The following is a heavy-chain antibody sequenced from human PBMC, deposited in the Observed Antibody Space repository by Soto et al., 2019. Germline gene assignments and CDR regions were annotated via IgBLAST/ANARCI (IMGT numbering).Heavy chain of an antibody. V-gene: IGHV4-59*01. Sequence: SETLSLTCTVSGGSISSYYWSWIRQPPGKGLEWIGYIYYSGSTNYNPSLKSRVTISVDTSKNQFSLKLSSVTAADTAVYYCARGALYGYFDYWGQGTLVTVSS. D-gene: IGHD1-26*01. J-gene: IGHJ4*02. CDR1: GGSISSYY. CDR2: IYYSGST. CDR3: ARGALYGYFDY.